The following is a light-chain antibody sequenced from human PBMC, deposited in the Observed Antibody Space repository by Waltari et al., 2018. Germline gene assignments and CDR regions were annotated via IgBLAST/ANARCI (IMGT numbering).Light chain of an antibody. V-gene: IGKV3-20*01. CDR1: QSVSRA. Sequence: EIVLTQSPGTLSLSLGERATVSCRASQSVSRALAWYQQKPGQAPRLLIYGASTRATGIPDRFSGSGSGTDFSLTFSRLEPDDFAVYYCQHYLRLPVTFGQGTTVEI. J-gene: IGKJ1*01. CDR3: QHYLRLPVT. CDR2: GAS.